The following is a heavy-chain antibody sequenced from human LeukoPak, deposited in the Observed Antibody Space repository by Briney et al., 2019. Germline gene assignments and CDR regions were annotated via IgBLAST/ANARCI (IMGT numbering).Heavy chain of an antibody. CDR1: GINFRASG. J-gene: IGHJ4*02. CDR2: IQTDGSDK. Sequence: PGGSLRLSCAASGINFRASGMHWVRQAPGMGLEWVTFIQTDGSDKKYAASVAGRFTISRDNSKSSLFLQMNSLRAEDTAVYYCTRDSVWGQGTLVTVSS. CDR3: TRDSV. V-gene: IGHV3-30*02.